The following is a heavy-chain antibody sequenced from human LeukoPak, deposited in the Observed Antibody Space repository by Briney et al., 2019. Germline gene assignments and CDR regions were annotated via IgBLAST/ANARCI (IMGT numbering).Heavy chain of an antibody. CDR1: RGSISSYY. D-gene: IGHD5-12*01. CDR3: ARYSGYDSFDY. V-gene: IGHV4-4*07. CDR2: IYTSGST. J-gene: IGHJ4*02. Sequence: KSTETLSLTCTVSRGSISSYYWTWMRQPAGKGLEWIGRIYTSGSTDYNPSLKSRVTMSVDTSKNQFSLKLTSVTAADTAVYYCARYSGYDSFDYWGQGTLVTVSS.